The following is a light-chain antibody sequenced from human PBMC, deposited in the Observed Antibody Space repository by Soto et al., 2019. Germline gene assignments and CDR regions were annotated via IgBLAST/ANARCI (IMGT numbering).Light chain of an antibody. V-gene: IGKV1-39*01. CDR2: AAS. CDR1: QIVSNV. Sequence: DTQMTQSPSTLSASVGDIVTITCRASQIVSNVLAWYQQKPGQAPRILIYAASSLQSGVPSRFSGSGSGTDFTLTISSLQPEDFATYYCQQSYSTPLSFGGGTKVDIK. J-gene: IGKJ4*01. CDR3: QQSYSTPLS.